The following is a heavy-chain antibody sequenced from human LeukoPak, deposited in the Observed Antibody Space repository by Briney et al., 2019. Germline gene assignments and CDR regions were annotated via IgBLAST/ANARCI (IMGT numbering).Heavy chain of an antibody. V-gene: IGHV4-30-4*08. Sequence: SETLSLTCTVSGGSISSGDYYWRWIRQPPGKGLEWIGYIYYSGSTYYNPSLKRRFTISVHTSKNQFSLKLSSVTAADTAVYYCARGWTVDHFDYWGQGTLVTVSS. CDR3: ARGWTVDHFDY. CDR1: GGSISSGDYY. D-gene: IGHD4-23*01. J-gene: IGHJ4*02. CDR2: IYYSGST.